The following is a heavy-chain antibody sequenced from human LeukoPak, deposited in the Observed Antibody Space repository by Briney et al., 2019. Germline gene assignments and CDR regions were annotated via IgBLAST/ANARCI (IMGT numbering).Heavy chain of an antibody. Sequence: PSETLSLTCAVYGGSFSGYYWSWIRQPPGKGLEWIGEINHSGSTNYNPSLKSRVTISVDTSKNQFSLKLSSVTAADTAVYYCARGPFGIAVAGTYNWFDPWGRGTLVTVSS. CDR1: GGSFSGYY. D-gene: IGHD6-19*01. J-gene: IGHJ5*02. CDR2: INHSGST. CDR3: ARGPFGIAVAGTYNWFDP. V-gene: IGHV4-34*01.